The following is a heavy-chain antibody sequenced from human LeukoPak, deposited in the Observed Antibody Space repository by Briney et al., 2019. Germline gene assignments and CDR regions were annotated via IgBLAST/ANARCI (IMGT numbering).Heavy chain of an antibody. V-gene: IGHV1-8*01. D-gene: IGHD6-13*01. Sequence: ASVKVSCKVSGYTLTELSMHWVRQATGQGLEWMGWMNPNSGNTGYAQKFQGRVTLTRDTSISTAYMELSSLRSEDTAVYYCGAAATAGYWGQGTLVTVSS. J-gene: IGHJ4*02. CDR1: GYTLTELS. CDR3: GAAATAGY. CDR2: MNPNSGNT.